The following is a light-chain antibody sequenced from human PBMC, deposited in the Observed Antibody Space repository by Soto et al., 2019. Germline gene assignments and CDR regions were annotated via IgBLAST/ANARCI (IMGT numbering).Light chain of an antibody. CDR1: QSVLYSSNNKNY. CDR3: QQYYSPWT. Sequence: DIVMTQSPDSLAVSLGERATINCKSGQSVLYSSNNKNYLAWYQQKPGQPPKLLIYWASTRESGVPDRFSGSGSGTDFTLTIRSLQAEDVAVYYCQQYYSPWTFGQGTKVEIK. J-gene: IGKJ1*01. V-gene: IGKV4-1*01. CDR2: WAS.